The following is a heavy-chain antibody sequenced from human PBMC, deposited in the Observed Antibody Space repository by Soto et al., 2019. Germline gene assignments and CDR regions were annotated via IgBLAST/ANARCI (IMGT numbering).Heavy chain of an antibody. CDR3: SKDRGVAGYYY. J-gene: IGHJ4*02. CDR1: GFTFSSYA. Sequence: EVQLLESGGGLVQPGGSLRLPCAASGFTFSSYAMSWVRQAPGKGLEWVSAISGSGGSTYYADSVKGRFTISRDNSYNTLYLQMNSLTAEETAVYYCSKDRGVAGYYYWGQGTLVTVSS. D-gene: IGHD6-19*01. V-gene: IGHV3-23*01. CDR2: ISGSGGST.